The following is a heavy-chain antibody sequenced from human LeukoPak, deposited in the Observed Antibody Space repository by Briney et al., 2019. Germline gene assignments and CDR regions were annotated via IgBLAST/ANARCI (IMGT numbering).Heavy chain of an antibody. CDR1: GFAFDTCW. J-gene: IGHJ4*02. D-gene: IGHD3-9*01. Sequence: PGGSLRLSCAASGFAFDTCWMGWVRQAPGKGLEWVANIKQDGRETYYVDDVKGRFTISRDNAKNSLFLEMNSLSVEDTAVYYCARGSWPFDRWGQGTLVTVSS. CDR3: ARGSWPFDR. V-gene: IGHV3-7*01. CDR2: IKQDGRET.